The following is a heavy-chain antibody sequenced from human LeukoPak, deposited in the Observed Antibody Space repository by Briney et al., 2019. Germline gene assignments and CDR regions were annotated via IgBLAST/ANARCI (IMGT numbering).Heavy chain of an antibody. D-gene: IGHD2-15*01. CDR2: MNPNNGDT. CDR3: ARMDHHGGRDNWFDP. V-gene: IGHV1-8*03. J-gene: IGHJ5*02. Sequence: ASVKVSCKASGYTFTTYDINWVRQATGQGLEWMGLMNPNNGDTGYAQKFQGRVTITRNTSISTAYMELSSLTSEDTAVYYCARMDHHGGRDNWFDPWGQGTLVTVSS. CDR1: GYTFTTYD.